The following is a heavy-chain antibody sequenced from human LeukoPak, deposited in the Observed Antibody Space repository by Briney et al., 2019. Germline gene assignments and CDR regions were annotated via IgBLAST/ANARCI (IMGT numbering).Heavy chain of an antibody. J-gene: IGHJ4*02. D-gene: IGHD2-2*01. CDR1: GGSFSGYY. V-gene: IGHV4-34*01. CDR2: INHSGST. CDR3: ARGASTSYLDY. Sequence: SETLSLTCAVYGGSFSGYYWSWIRQPPGKGLEWNGEINHSGSTNYNPSLKSRVTISVDTSKNQFSLKLSSVTAADTAVYYCARGASTSYLDYWGQGTLVTVSS.